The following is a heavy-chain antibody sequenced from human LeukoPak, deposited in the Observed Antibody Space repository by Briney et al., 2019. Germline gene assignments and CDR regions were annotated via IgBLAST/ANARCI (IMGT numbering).Heavy chain of an antibody. CDR3: ARDTSYGSGNGFDY. D-gene: IGHD3-10*01. J-gene: IGHJ4*02. CDR1: GFTFSSYA. CDR2: ISSNGGST. V-gene: IGHV3-64*01. Sequence: PGGSLRLSCAASGFTFSSYAMHWVRQAPGKGLEYVSAISSNGGSTYYANSVKGRFTISRDNSKNTLYLQMNSLRAEDTAVYYCARDTSYGSGNGFDYWGQGTLVTVSS.